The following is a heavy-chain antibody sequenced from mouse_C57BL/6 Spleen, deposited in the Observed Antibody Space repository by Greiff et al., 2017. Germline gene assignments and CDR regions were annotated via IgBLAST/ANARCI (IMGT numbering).Heavy chain of an antibody. CDR3: ARWSYSNLYAMDY. CDR2: IYPGDGDT. Sequence: VQLQESGPELVKPGASVKISCKASGYAFSSSWMNWVKQRPGKGLEWIGRIYPGDGDTNYNGKFKGKATLTADKSSSTAYMQLSSLTSEDSAVYFCARWSYSNLYAMDYWGQGTSVTVSS. CDR1: GYAFSSSW. J-gene: IGHJ4*01. V-gene: IGHV1-82*01. D-gene: IGHD2-5*01.